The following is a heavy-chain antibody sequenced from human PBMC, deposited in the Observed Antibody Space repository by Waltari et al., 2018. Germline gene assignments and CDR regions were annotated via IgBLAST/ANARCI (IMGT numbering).Heavy chain of an antibody. Sequence: EVQLVESGGVVVQPGGSLRLSCAASGFTFDDYAMHWVRQAPGKGLEWVSLISWDGGSTYYADSVKGRFTISRDNSKNSLYLQMNGLRAEDTALYYCAKDSSLSASPYYYYYYMDVWGKGTTVTVSS. CDR2: ISWDGGST. CDR3: AKDSSLSASPYYYYYYMDV. CDR1: GFTFDDYA. J-gene: IGHJ6*03. V-gene: IGHV3-43D*03.